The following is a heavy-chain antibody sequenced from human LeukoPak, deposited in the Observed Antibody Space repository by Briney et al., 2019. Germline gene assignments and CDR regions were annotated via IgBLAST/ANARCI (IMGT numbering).Heavy chain of an antibody. V-gene: IGHV3-66*01. CDR3: ARDAPITVVRGVIPGDY. J-gene: IGHJ4*02. CDR2: IYSGGST. CDR1: GFTVSSNY. D-gene: IGHD3-10*01. Sequence: GGSLRLSCAASGFTVSSNYMSWVRQAPGKGLEWVSVIYSGGSTYYADSVKGRFTISRDNSKNTLYLQMNSLRAEDTAVYYCARDAPITVVRGVIPGDYWGQGTLVTVSS.